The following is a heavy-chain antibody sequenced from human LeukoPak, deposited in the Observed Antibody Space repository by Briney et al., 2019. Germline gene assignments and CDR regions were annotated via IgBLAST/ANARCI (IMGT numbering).Heavy chain of an antibody. J-gene: IGHJ4*02. V-gene: IGHV1-2*02. D-gene: IGHD3-10*01. CDR3: ARGAGDFGEFDFDY. CDR2: INPNSGGT. CDR1: GYIFTGYY. Sequence: ASVKVSCKASGYIFTGYYMHWVRQAPEQGLEWMGWINPNSGGTNYAQKFQGRVTMTRDTSIGTAYMELTRLKSDDTAVYYCARGAGDFGEFDFDYWGQGTLVTVSS.